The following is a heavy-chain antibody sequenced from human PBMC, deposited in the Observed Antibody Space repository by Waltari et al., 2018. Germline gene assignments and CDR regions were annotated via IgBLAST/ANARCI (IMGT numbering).Heavy chain of an antibody. D-gene: IGHD6-13*01. V-gene: IGHV4-38-2*01. CDR1: GYSISSGYY. CDR2: IYHSGST. CDR3: ARHQAAAADY. J-gene: IGHJ4*02. Sequence: QVQLQESGPGLVKPSETLSLTCAVSGYSISSGYYWGWIRQPPGKGLEWIGSIYHSGSTNYNPSLKSRVTISLDTSKNQFSLKLSSVTAADTAVYYCARHQAAAADYWGQGTLVTVSS.